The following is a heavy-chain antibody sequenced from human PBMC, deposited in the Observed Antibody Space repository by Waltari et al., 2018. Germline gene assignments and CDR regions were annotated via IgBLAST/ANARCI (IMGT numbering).Heavy chain of an antibody. CDR2: IGSSSSFM. V-gene: IGHV3-21*02. D-gene: IGHD6-19*01. J-gene: IGHJ6*02. CDR3: AREGAEQWVVEDYGMDV. Sequence: EVQLVESGGGLVKPGGSLRLSCAASGFKFSDYAMNWVRQAPGKGLEWVSSIGSSSSFMDYADSVRGRFTVSRDNAKNTRYLQMDTLRAEDTAVYYCAREGAEQWVVEDYGMDVWGQGTTVTVS. CDR1: GFKFSDYA.